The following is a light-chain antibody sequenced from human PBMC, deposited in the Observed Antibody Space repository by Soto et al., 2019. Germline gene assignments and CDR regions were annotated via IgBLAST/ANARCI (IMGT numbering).Light chain of an antibody. Sequence: QSVLTQPPSVSAAPGQKVTFSCSGSSSNIGNNYVSWYQQFPGTAPKLLISDNDKRPSGIPDRFSGSKSGTSATLAITGLQTGDEADYYCGTWDSSLSVVLFGGGTKLTVL. J-gene: IGLJ2*01. CDR1: SSNIGNNY. CDR2: DND. CDR3: GTWDSSLSVVL. V-gene: IGLV1-51*01.